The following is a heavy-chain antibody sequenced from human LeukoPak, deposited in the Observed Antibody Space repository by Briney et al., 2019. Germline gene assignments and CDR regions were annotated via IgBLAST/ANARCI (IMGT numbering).Heavy chain of an antibody. CDR2: ISGSGGST. Sequence: GESLRLSCAASRFTFNTYAMSWVRQAPGKGLEWVSAISGSGGSTYYADSVKGRFTIFRDNSKNTLYLQMNSLRAEDTAVYYCARDLILGSGSLDYWGQGTLVTVS. CDR1: RFTFNTYA. CDR3: ARDLILGSGSLDY. V-gene: IGHV3-23*01. D-gene: IGHD3-10*01. J-gene: IGHJ4*02.